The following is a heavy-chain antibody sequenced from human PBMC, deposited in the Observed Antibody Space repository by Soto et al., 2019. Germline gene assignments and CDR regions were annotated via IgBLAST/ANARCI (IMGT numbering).Heavy chain of an antibody. Sequence: GGSLRLSCAASGFIFSSYAMHWVRQAPGKGLEWVAVISYDGSNKYYADSVKGRFTISRDNSKNTLYLQMNSLRSEDTAIYYCASSTRTKHQLHCFGYWGQGTPVTVSS. D-gene: IGHD6-13*01. CDR1: GFIFSSYA. CDR2: ISYDGSNK. CDR3: ASSTRTKHQLHCFGY. V-gene: IGHV3-30-3*01. J-gene: IGHJ4*02.